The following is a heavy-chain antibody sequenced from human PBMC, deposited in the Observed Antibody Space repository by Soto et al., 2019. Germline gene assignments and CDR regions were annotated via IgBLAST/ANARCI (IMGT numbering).Heavy chain of an antibody. V-gene: IGHV3-23*01. CDR2: INGSSSTT. CDR3: APTRYDYGDDAVGY. Sequence: EVQLLEYGGGLVQRGESLRLSCVASGFTFNKYAMTWVRQAPGKGLEWVSSINGSSSTTYYADSVKGRFTISRDNSKSTVYLHMNTLSTEDTAVYYCAPTRYDYGDDAVGYWGQGTLVTVSS. D-gene: IGHD4-17*01. CDR1: GFTFNKYA. J-gene: IGHJ4*01.